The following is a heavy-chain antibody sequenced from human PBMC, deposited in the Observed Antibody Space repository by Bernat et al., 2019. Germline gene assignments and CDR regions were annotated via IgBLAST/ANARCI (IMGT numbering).Heavy chain of an antibody. CDR2: ITGSAGST. Sequence: EVHLVESGGGLVQPGGSLRLSCAASGFSFSSYAMSWVRQAPGKGLEWVSAITGSAGSTFYADSVKGRFTISRDNSKNTLYLHMNSLRGEDTAVYYCANRWFCWGQGTLVTVSS. J-gene: IGHJ4*02. CDR1: GFSFSSYA. CDR3: ANRWFC. V-gene: IGHV3-23*04. D-gene: IGHD3-10*01.